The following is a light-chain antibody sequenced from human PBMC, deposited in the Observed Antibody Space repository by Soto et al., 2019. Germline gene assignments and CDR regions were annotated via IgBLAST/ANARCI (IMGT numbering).Light chain of an antibody. CDR1: QSASSD. CDR2: DAS. J-gene: IGKJ1*01. V-gene: IGKV3-15*01. Sequence: EIVMTQSPATLSVTPGERATLPCRASQSASSDIAWYQQKPGQAPRLLIYDASTRATGIPVRFSGSGSGTEFTLTISSLQSEDFAIYYCQQYRDWPLTFGQGTKVDIK. CDR3: QQYRDWPLT.